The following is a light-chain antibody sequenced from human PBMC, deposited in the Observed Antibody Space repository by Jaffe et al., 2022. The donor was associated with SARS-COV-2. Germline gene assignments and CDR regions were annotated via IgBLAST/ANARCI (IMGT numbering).Light chain of an antibody. V-gene: IGLV2-14*03. CDR3: SSYTSSSTYVV. CDR1: SSDVGGYNY. CDR2: DVS. Sequence: QSALTQPASVSGSPGQSITISCTGTSSDVGGYNYVSWYQHHPGKAPKLMIHDVSNRPSGVSNRFSGSRSGNTASLTIAGLQAEDEADYHCSSYTSSSTYVVFGGGTKLTVL. J-gene: IGLJ2*01.